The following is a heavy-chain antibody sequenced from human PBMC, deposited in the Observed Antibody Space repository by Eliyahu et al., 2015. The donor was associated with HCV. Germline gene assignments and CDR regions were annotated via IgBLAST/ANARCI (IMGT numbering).Heavy chain of an antibody. CDR2: ISSSGTI. D-gene: IGHD6-13*01. CDR1: GFTFXDFY. CDR3: ARDSIVAAGIVDFDY. V-gene: IGHV3-11*01. J-gene: IGHJ4*02. Sequence: QVQLVESGGGLVKPGGSLRLSCAASGFTFXDFYMXWIRQAPGKGLEWVSYISSSGTIYYADSVKGRFTISRDNAKNSLYLQMNSLRAEDTAVYYCARDSIVAAGIVDFDYWGQGTLVTVSS.